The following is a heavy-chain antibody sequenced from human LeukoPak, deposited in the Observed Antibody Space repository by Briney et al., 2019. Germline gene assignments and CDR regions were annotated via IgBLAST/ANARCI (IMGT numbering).Heavy chain of an antibody. CDR1: GGSFSGYY. CDR3: ARGLGGAPRTPPFDY. V-gene: IGHV4-34*01. J-gene: IGHJ4*02. D-gene: IGHD1-14*01. CDR2: INHSGST. Sequence: PSETLSLTCAVYGGSFSGYYWSWIRQPPGKGLEWIGEINHSGSTNYNPSLKSRVTISVDTSKNQFSLKLSSVTAADTAVYYCARGLGGAPRTPPFDYWGQGTLVTVSS.